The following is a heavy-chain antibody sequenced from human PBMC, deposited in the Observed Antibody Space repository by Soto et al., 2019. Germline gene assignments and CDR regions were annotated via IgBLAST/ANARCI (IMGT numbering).Heavy chain of an antibody. V-gene: IGHV4-30-2*01. J-gene: IGHJ5*02. CDR1: GGSISSGGYS. Sequence: QLQLQESGSGLVKPSQTLSLTCAVSGGSISSGGYSWSWIRQPPGKGLEWIGYIYHRGSTYYNPSLRSRVAISVDRSKNQFSLKLSSVTAEDTPGYYCARAAPKYYDFWSGPGWFDPWGQGTLVTVSS. CDR3: ARAAPKYYDFWSGPGWFDP. D-gene: IGHD3-3*01. CDR2: IYHRGST.